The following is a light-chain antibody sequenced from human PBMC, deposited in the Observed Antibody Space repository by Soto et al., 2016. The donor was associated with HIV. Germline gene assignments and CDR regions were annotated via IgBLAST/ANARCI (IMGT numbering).Light chain of an antibody. CDR1: NIGSQD. CDR2: DDR. J-gene: IGLJ2*01. Sequence: SYVLTQPSSVPVAPGKAATITCGGKNIGSQDIHWYQQKPGQAPVLVVYDDRARPSGIPDRFSGSHSGDTATLTISRVEVGDEADYYCQVWDSRSDGLFGGGTRLTVL. V-gene: IGLV3-21*03. CDR3: QVWDSRSDGL.